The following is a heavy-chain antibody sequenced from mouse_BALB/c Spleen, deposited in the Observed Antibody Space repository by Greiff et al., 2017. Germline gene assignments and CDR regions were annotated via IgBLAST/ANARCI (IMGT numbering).Heavy chain of an antibody. Sequence: VQLQQSGTVLARPGASVKMSCKASGYTFTSYWMHWVKQRPGQGLEWIGAIYPGNSDTSYNQKFKGKAKLTAVTSTSTAYMELSSLTNEDSAVYYCTIGLYGNMFAEWGQGTLVTVSA. CDR3: TIGLYGNMFAE. V-gene: IGHV1-5*01. CDR2: IYPGNSDT. J-gene: IGHJ3*01. CDR1: GYTFTSYW. D-gene: IGHD2-1*01.